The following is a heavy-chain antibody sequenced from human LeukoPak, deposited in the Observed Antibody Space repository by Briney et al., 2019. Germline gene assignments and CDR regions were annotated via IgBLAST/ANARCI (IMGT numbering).Heavy chain of an antibody. CDR2: IIPIFGTA. CDR1: GGTFSSYA. CDR3: AREVYSSSTYDAFDT. V-gene: IGHV1-69*05. Sequence: ASVKVSCKASGGTFSSYAISWVRQAPGQGLEWMGGIIPIFGTANYAQKFQGRVTITTDESTSTAYMELSSLRSEDTAVYYCAREVYSSSTYDAFDTWGQGTMVTVSS. J-gene: IGHJ3*02. D-gene: IGHD6-6*01.